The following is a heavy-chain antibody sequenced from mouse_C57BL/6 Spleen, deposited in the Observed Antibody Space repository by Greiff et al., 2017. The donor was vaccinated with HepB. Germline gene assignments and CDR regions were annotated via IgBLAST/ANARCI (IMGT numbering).Heavy chain of an antibody. D-gene: IGHD1-1*01. V-gene: IGHV1-81*01. CDR3: ARSLYYGSSSYYFDY. Sequence: LVESGAELARPGASVKLSCKASGYTFTSYGISWVKQRTGQGLEWIGEIYPRSGNTYYNEKFKGKATLTADKSSSTAYMELRSLTSEDSAVYFCARSLYYGSSSYYFDYWGQGTTLTVSS. CDR2: IYPRSGNT. J-gene: IGHJ2*01. CDR1: GYTFTSYG.